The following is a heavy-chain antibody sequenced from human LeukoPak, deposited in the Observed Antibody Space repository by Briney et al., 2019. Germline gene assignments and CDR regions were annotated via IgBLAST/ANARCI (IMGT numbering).Heavy chain of an antibody. CDR1: GYTFTDYF. Sequence: GASVKVSCKASGYTFTDYFIHWVRQAPGQGLEWMGWINPNIGDASYAQKFQDRVTMTRDRSINTAYKELSRLTSDDTAVYYCARMALDGGDSIGFDSWGQGTLVTVSS. CDR2: INPNIGDA. CDR3: ARMALDGGDSIGFDS. D-gene: IGHD2-21*02. V-gene: IGHV1-2*02. J-gene: IGHJ5*01.